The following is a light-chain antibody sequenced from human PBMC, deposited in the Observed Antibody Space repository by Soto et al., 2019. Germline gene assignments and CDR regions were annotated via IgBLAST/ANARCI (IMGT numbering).Light chain of an antibody. CDR1: QGIRND. Sequence: AIPMTQSPSSLSASVGDRVTITCRASQGIRNDLGWYQQKPGKAPKLLIYAASSLQSGVPSRFSGSGSGTDFTLTISSLQPEDFATYYCLQDLWTFGQGTKVEIK. CDR3: LQDLWT. V-gene: IGKV1-6*01. J-gene: IGKJ1*01. CDR2: AAS.